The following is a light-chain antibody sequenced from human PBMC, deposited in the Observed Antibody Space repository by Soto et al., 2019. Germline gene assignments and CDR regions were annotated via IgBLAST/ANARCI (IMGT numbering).Light chain of an antibody. CDR3: SSFTSGGTWV. CDR2: EVN. V-gene: IGLV2-14*03. Sequence: QSALTQPASVSGSPGQSITISCTGTSSDVGAYNHVSWYQQHPGKVPKVMIYEVNNRPSGVSNRFSASKSGNTASLTISGPQAEDEATYYCSSFTSGGTWVFGGGTKLTVL. J-gene: IGLJ3*02. CDR1: SSDVGAYNH.